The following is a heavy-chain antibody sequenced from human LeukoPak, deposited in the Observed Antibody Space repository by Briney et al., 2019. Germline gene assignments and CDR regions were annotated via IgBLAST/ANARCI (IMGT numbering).Heavy chain of an antibody. CDR3: AKKGGLGYGGDWYFDL. CDR1: GFTFSSYG. V-gene: IGHV3-33*06. CDR2: IWYDGSNK. Sequence: GGSLRLSCAASGFTFSSYGMHWVRQAPGKGLEWVAVIWYDGSNKYYADSVKGRFTISRDNSKNTLYLQMNSLRAEDTAVYYCAKKGGLGYGGDWYFDLWGRGTLVTVSS. D-gene: IGHD4-23*01. J-gene: IGHJ2*01.